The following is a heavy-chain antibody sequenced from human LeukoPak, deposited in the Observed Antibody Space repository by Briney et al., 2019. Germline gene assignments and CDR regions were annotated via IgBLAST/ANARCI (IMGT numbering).Heavy chain of an antibody. Sequence: ASVNVSCKASGYTFTSYYMHWVRQAPGQGIEWMGIINASGGSTRYAQKFPGRVTMTRDTSTSTVYMELSSLRSEDTAVYYCARGVVFKSSSWYDTWGQGTLVTVSS. CDR3: ARGVVFKSSSWYDT. CDR2: INASGGST. CDR1: GYTFTSYY. D-gene: IGHD2-15*01. V-gene: IGHV1-46*01. J-gene: IGHJ5*02.